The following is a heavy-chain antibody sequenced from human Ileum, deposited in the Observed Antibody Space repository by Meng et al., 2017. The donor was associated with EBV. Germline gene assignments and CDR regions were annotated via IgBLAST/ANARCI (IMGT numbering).Heavy chain of an antibody. CDR2: MYSSGTT. CDR3: ARGSTPAAGAY. D-gene: IGHD6-13*01. J-gene: IGHJ4*02. Sequence: QLQLQASGPGLVKPSETLSLSCTVSGGSISSSSYYWGWIRQPPGKGLEWIGSMYSSGTTNYNPSLTSRVTISLDTSKNQFSLKLSSVTAADTAVYYCARGSTPAAGAYWGQGTLVTVSS. CDR1: GGSISSSSYY. V-gene: IGHV4-39*07.